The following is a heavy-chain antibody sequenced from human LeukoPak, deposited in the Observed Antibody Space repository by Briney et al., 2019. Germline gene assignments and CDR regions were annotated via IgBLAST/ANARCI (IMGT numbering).Heavy chain of an antibody. J-gene: IGHJ4*02. Sequence: PSQTLSLTCTVSGGSISSGSYYWSWIRQPAGKGLEWIGRIYTSGSTNYNPSLKSQVTVSVDTSKNQFSLKLSSVTAADTAVYYCARTRVRGVTTWDFDYWGQGTLVTVSS. CDR3: ARTRVRGVTTWDFDY. CDR1: GGSISSGSYY. D-gene: IGHD3-10*01. V-gene: IGHV4-61*02. CDR2: IYTSGST.